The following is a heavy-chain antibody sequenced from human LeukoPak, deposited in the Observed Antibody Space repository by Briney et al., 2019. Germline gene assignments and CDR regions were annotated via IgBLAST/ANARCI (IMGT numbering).Heavy chain of an antibody. CDR3: ARHDYGDYVLSP. J-gene: IGHJ5*02. V-gene: IGHV4-59*08. Sequence: SEALSLTCTVSGGSISSYYWSWIRQPPGKGLEWIGDIYYSGSTNYNPSLKSRVTISVDTSKNQFSLKLISVTAADTAVYYCARHDYGDYVLSPWGQGTLVTVSS. CDR1: GGSISSYY. CDR2: IYYSGST. D-gene: IGHD4-17*01.